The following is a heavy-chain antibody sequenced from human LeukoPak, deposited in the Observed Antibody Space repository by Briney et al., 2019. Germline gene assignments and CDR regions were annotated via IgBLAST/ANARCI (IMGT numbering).Heavy chain of an antibody. J-gene: IGHJ4*02. CDR3: ARQWLVLSGGLDY. V-gene: IGHV3-30-3*01. CDR2: ISYDGSNK. Sequence: PGRSLRLSCAASGFTFSSYAMHWVRQAPGKGLEWVAVISYDGSNKYYADSVKGRFTISRDNSKNTLYLQMNSLRAEDTAVYYCARQWLVLSGGLDYWGQGTLVTVSS. CDR1: GFTFSSYA. D-gene: IGHD6-19*01.